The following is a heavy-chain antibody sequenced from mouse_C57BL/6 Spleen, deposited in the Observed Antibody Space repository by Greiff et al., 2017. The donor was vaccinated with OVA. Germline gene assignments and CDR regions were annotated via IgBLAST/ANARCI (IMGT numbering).Heavy chain of an antibody. CDR2: IHPNSGST. V-gene: IGHV1-64*01. Sequence: GYTFTRYWMHWVKQRPGQGLEWIGMIHPNSGSTNYNEKFKGKSTLTVDKYSSTAYMQLSSLTSQDSAVYYCARPPRYFDVWGTGTTLTVSS. J-gene: IGHJ1*03. CDR1: GYTFTRYW. CDR3: ARPPRYFDV.